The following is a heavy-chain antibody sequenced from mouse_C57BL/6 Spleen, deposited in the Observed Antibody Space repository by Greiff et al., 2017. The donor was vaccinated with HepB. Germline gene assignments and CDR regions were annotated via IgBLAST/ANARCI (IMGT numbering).Heavy chain of an antibody. CDR1: GYAFTNYL. D-gene: IGHD1-1*01. V-gene: IGHV1-54*01. Sequence: VKLQQSGAELVRPGTSVKVSCQASGYAFTNYLIEWVKQRPGQGLEWIGVINPGSGGTNYNEKFKGKATLTADKSSSTAYMQLSSLTSEDSAVYFCARRPTDAMDYWGQGTSVTVSS. CDR3: ARRPTDAMDY. CDR2: INPGSGGT. J-gene: IGHJ4*01.